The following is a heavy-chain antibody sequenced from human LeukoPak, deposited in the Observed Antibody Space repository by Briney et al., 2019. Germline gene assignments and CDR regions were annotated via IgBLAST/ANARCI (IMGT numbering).Heavy chain of an antibody. CDR2: IWYDGSNK. CDR3: ARDRMALFDC. J-gene: IGHJ4*02. V-gene: IGHV3-33*01. CDR1: GFTFSTYG. Sequence: GGSLRLSCAASGFTFSTYGMHWVRQAPGKGLEWVAGIWYDGSNKYYTDSVKGRFTISRDNSKNTLDLQMNSLRAEDTAVYYCARDRMALFDCWGQGTLVTVSS. D-gene: IGHD5-24*01.